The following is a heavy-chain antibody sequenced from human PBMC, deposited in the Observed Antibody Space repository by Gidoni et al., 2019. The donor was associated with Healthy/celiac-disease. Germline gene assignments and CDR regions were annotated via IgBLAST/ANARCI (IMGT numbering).Heavy chain of an antibody. Sequence: QVQLVESGGGVVQPGRSLRLYWAASGFPFSSYGMHWVRQAPGKGLEWVAVISDDGSNKYYADSVKGRFTISRDNSKNTLYLQMNSLRAEDTAVYYCAKDPNPSRYYYYGMDVWGQGTTVTVSS. CDR3: AKDPNPSRYYYYGMDV. CDR1: GFPFSSYG. J-gene: IGHJ6*02. V-gene: IGHV3-30*18. CDR2: ISDDGSNK.